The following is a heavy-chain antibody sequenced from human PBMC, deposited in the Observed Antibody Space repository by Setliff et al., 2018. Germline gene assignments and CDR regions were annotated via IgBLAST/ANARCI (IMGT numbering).Heavy chain of an antibody. V-gene: IGHV3-33*01. Sequence: LSLSCAASGFTFSSYGMHWVRQAPGKGLEWVAVIWHDGSKKYYVDSVKGRFTISRDNAKNSLYLQVNSLRVEDTALYYCARDPTRKFDSWGQGTLVTVSS. CDR2: IWHDGSKK. J-gene: IGHJ4*02. CDR1: GFTFSSYG. CDR3: ARDPTRKFDS.